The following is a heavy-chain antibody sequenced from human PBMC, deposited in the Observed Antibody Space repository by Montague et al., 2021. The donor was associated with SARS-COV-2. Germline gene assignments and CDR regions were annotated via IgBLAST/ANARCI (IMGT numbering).Heavy chain of an antibody. J-gene: IGHJ6*03. Sequence: SDSPSLTRAVHGTSFSGYYWNWIRQPPGKGLEWIGEINHGGSTKYSPSLKSRLTISADTSKNQFSLKLTSVAAADTAVYYCARLRDGVVPSPILGVGPYYSYYYMDVWGRGTTVTVSS. CDR2: INHGGST. V-gene: IGHV4-34*01. CDR3: ARLRDGVVPSPILGVGPYYSYYYMDV. D-gene: IGHD3-10*01. CDR1: GTSFSGYY.